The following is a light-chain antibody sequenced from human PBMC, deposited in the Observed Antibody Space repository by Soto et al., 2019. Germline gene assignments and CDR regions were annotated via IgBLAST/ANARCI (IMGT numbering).Light chain of an antibody. Sequence: DIPITQSPSSLSASVGDRVPITCRASQSISSYLNWYQQKPGKAPKLLIYAASSLQSGVPSRFSGSGSGTDFTLTISSLQPEDFATYYCQQSYSTSPITFGQGTRLEIK. J-gene: IGKJ5*01. CDR1: QSISSY. V-gene: IGKV1-39*01. CDR3: QQSYSTSPIT. CDR2: AAS.